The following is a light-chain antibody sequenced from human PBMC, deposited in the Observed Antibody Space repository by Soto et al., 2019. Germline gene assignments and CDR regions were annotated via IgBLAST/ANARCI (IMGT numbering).Light chain of an antibody. CDR1: HSVSSY. V-gene: IGKV3-11*01. CDR3: QQRRDWPIT. Sequence: ELVMTQSPATLSMSPCERATLSCRASHSVSSYLAWYQQKPGQAPRLPIYGASSRATGIPDRFSGSGSGTDFTLTISSLEPEDFAVYYCQQRRDWPITFGHGTRLEI. J-gene: IGKJ5*01. CDR2: GAS.